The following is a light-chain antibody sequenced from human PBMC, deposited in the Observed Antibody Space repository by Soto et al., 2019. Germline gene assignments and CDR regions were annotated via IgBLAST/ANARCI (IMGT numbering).Light chain of an antibody. V-gene: IGKV1-9*01. CDR3: QQLNSYPLT. Sequence: DIQLIQSPSFLSASVGDRVTITCRASQDISDYLAWYQQRPGKAPKLLIYAASTLQSGVPSRFSGSGSGTEFTLTISSLQPEDFATDSCQQLNSYPLTFGGGTKVEIK. CDR2: AAS. CDR1: QDISDY. J-gene: IGKJ4*01.